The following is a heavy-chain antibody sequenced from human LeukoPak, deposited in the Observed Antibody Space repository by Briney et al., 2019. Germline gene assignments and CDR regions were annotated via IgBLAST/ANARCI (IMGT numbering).Heavy chain of an antibody. CDR1: GFTFSNYW. J-gene: IGHJ4*02. V-gene: IGHV3-7*05. CDR2: IKEDGSRN. Sequence: GGSLRLSCAASGFTFSNYWMSWVRQAPGKGLEWVANIKEDGSRNHYVDSVKGRFTISRDNAKNSLYLQMNSLRAGDSAVYYCARQLSGWYDADPYWGQGTLVTVSS. CDR3: ARQLSGWYDADPY. D-gene: IGHD6-19*01.